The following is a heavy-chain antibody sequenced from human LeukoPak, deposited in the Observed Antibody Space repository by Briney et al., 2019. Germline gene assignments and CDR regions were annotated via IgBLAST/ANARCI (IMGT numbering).Heavy chain of an antibody. CDR1: AFTFSSFG. Sequence: PGGSLRLSCAASAFTFSSFGMHWVRQAPGKGLEWVSFIRSDGSTKYYADSVKGRFTISRDSSKNTLYLQMNSLRAEDTAVYYCAKRPARSYYYMDVWGKGTTVTVSS. CDR3: AKRPARSYYYMDV. V-gene: IGHV3-30*02. J-gene: IGHJ6*03. CDR2: IRSDGSTK.